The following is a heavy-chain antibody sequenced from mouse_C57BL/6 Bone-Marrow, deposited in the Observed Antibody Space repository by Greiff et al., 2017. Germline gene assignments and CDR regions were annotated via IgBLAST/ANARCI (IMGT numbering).Heavy chain of an antibody. Sequence: EVMLVESGGGLVKPGGSLTLSCAASGFTFSDYGMHWVRQALEKGLEWVAYISSGGSTIYYADTVKGRFTISRDNAKNTLFLHMTSLRSEDTAMCYCARRGLLLWDFDVWGTGTTVTVSS. CDR2: ISSGGSTI. J-gene: IGHJ1*03. CDR1: GFTFSDYG. D-gene: IGHD1-1*01. CDR3: ARRGLLLWDFDV. V-gene: IGHV5-17*01.